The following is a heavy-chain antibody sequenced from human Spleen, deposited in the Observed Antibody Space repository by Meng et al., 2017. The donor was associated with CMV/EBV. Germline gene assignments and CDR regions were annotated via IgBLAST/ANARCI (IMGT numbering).Heavy chain of an antibody. D-gene: IGHD6-6*01. CDR2: IYYSGST. V-gene: IGHV4-61*01. CDR3: ARVQYSSSSGRAEY. CDR1: GGSVSSGSYY. J-gene: IGHJ4*02. Sequence: SETLSLTCTVSGGSVSSGSYYWSWIRQPPGKGLEWIGYIYYSGSTNYNPSLKSRVTISVDTSKNQFSLKLSSVTAADTAVYYCARVQYSSSSGRAEYWGQGTLVTVSS.